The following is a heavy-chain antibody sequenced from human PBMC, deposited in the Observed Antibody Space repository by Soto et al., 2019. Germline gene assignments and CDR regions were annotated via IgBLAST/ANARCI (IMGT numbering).Heavy chain of an antibody. CDR1: GGTFSTYP. CDR3: ATNVDSGYYVRWLDP. CDR2: IIPIFGTT. J-gene: IGHJ5*02. V-gene: IGHV1-69*13. Sequence: ASVKVSCKASGGTFSTYPLSWVRQAPGQGLEWMGEIIPIFGTTNYAQKFQGRVTITADESTNTVYMDLSSLRSEDTAVYYCATNVDSGYYVRWLDPWGQGTLVTVSS. D-gene: IGHD3-22*01.